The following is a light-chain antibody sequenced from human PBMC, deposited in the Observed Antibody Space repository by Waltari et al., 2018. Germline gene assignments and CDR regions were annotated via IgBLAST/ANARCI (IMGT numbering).Light chain of an antibody. CDR3: AAWDDSLSGRV. J-gene: IGLJ3*02. V-gene: IGLV1-47*01. CDR1: SSNIGSNY. Sequence: QSVLTQPPSASGTPGQRVTISCSGSSSNIGSNYVYWYQQLPGTAPKLLIYTSDQRPSGVPDGFSGSKSGTSASRAISGLRSEDGADYYCAAWDDSLSGRVFGGGTKLTVL. CDR2: TSD.